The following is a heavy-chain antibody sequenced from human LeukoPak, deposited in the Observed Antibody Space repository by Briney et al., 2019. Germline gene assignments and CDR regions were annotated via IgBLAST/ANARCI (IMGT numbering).Heavy chain of an antibody. CDR2: ISGSGGST. J-gene: IGHJ3*02. V-gene: IGHV3-23*01. D-gene: IGHD3-22*01. CDR1: GFTFSSYA. Sequence: GGFLRLSCAASGFTFSSYAMSWVRQAPGKGLEWVSAISGSGGSTYYADSVKGRFTISRDNSKNTLYLQMNSLRAEDTAVYYCAKIGYYYDSRWGAFDIWGQGTMVTVSS. CDR3: AKIGYYYDSRWGAFDI.